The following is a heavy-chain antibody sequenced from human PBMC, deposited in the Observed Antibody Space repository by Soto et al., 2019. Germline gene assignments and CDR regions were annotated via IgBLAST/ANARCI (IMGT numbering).Heavy chain of an antibody. CDR1: GGSISSGGYY. D-gene: IGHD6-13*01. CDR2: IYYSGST. Sequence: SETLSLTCTVSGGSISSGGYYWSWIRQHPGKGLEWIGYIYYSGSTYYNPSLKSRVTISVDTSKNQFSLKLSSVTAADTAVYYCARDPGEQQLPLIWGQGTLVTVSS. V-gene: IGHV4-31*03. CDR3: ARDPGEQQLPLI. J-gene: IGHJ4*02.